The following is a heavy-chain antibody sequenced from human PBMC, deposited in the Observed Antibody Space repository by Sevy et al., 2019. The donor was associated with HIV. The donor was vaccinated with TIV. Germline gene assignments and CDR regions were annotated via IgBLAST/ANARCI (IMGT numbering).Heavy chain of an antibody. D-gene: IGHD4-17*01. CDR1: GGSISSSSYY. J-gene: IGHJ4*02. V-gene: IGHV4-39*01. Sequence: SETLSLTCTVSGGSISSSSYYRGWIRQPPGKGLEWIGSIYYSGSTYYNPSLKSRVTISVDTSKNQFSLKLSSVTAADTAVYYCARMTTVTTEVKVWGQGTLVTVSS. CDR3: ARMTTVTTEVKV. CDR2: IYYSGST.